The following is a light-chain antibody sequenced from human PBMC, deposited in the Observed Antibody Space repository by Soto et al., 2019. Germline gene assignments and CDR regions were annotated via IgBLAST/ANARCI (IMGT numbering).Light chain of an antibody. CDR1: QGISTS. J-gene: IGKJ2*01. V-gene: IGKV1-39*01. CDR2: DAS. CDR3: QQSYRTPYN. Sequence: DIQMTQTPSSPPASVRDIVTITCRASQGISTSLAWYQQRQGRAPKLLIHDASSLLSGVPSRFSGSGSWTVFTFTISSLQTDDFPNSYCQQSYRTPYNIGQGTKLE.